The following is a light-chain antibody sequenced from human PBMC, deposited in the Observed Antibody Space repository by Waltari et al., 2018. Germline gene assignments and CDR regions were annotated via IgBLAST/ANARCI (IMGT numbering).Light chain of an antibody. CDR1: SSNLGNNY. CDR2: EDS. V-gene: IGLV1-51*02. J-gene: IGLJ7*01. CDR3: GTWDSSLSGAV. Sequence: QSVLTQPPSVSAAPGQRVTIPCSGGSSNLGNNYVSWYRQFPGTAPKILIYEDSERPSGFPGRFSGSKSGTSATLDITGLQAGDEADYYCGTWDSSLSGAVFGGGTHLTVL.